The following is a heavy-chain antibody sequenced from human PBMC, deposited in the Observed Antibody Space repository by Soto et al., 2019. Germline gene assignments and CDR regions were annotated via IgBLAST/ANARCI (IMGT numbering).Heavy chain of an antibody. D-gene: IGHD2-15*01. Sequence: ASVKVSCKVSGYTLTELSMHWVRQAPGKGLEWMGGFDPEDGETIYAQKFQGRATMTEDTSTDTAYMELSSLRSEDTAVYYCATQDIATRRAFDTWGQGIMVTVSS. J-gene: IGHJ3*02. CDR3: ATQDIATRRAFDT. CDR2: FDPEDGET. V-gene: IGHV1-24*01. CDR1: GYTLTELS.